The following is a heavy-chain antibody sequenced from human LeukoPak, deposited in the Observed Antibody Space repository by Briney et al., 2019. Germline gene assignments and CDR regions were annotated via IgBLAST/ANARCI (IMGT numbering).Heavy chain of an antibody. D-gene: IGHD4-11*01. V-gene: IGHV1-46*01. CDR1: GYTFTSYY. Sequence: ASVKVSCKASGYTFTSYYMYWVRQAPGQGLEWMGIINPSGGNTSYAQKFQGRVTMTRDTSTSTVYMELSTLRSGDTAVYYCARDDRLYWGQGTLVTVSS. J-gene: IGHJ4*02. CDR3: ARDDRLY. CDR2: INPSGGNT.